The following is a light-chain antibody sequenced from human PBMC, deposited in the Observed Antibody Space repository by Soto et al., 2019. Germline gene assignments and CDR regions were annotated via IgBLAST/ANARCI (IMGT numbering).Light chain of an antibody. J-gene: IGKJ4*01. CDR2: ATS. V-gene: IGKV1D-16*01. CDR1: QDIDTS. CDR3: QQYKTSPT. Sequence: DIQMTQSPSSLSASVGDRVTITCRASQDIDTSLAWYQQKSDKAPKSLIYATSSLQSGVPSRFRGSGSGIDVTLTISTLQPEDFATYYLQQYKTSPTFGGGTKVEI.